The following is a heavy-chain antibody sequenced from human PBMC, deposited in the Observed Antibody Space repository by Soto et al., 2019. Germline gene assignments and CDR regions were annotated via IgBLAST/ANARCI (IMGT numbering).Heavy chain of an antibody. Sequence: QVQLVQSGAELKKPGSSVKVSCEASGGSFISYSFSWVRQAPGQEREWMGRIIPIQNKANYALKFQDSVTITADRSTRTGYMELRSLRPEDTAVYYCAKSLLFVDHAYMDVWGKGTTVTVSS. D-gene: IGHD2-15*01. V-gene: IGHV1-69*02. CDR2: IIPIQNKA. CDR3: AKSLLFVDHAYMDV. CDR1: GGSFISYS. J-gene: IGHJ6*03.